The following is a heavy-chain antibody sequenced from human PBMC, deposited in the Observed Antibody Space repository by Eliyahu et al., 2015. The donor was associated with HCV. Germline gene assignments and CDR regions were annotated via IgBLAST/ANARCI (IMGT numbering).Heavy chain of an antibody. D-gene: IGHD6-19*01. V-gene: IGHV4-39*07. CDR2: IYYSGST. J-gene: IGHJ6*02. CDR3: ARDPVAGQYYYYGMDV. Sequence: HLQLQESGPGLVKPSETLSLTCTVSGGSISSSSYYWGWIRQPPGKGLEWIGSIYYSGSTYYNPSLKSRVTISVDTSKNQFSLKLSSVTAADTAVYYCARDPVAGQYYYYGMDVWGQGTTVTVSS. CDR1: GGSISSSSYY.